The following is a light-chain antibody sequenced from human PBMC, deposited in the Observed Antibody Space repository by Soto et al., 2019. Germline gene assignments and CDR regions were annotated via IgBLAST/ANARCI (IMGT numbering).Light chain of an antibody. Sequence: VSVGEKTHLACRVCQSVSLSLAWYQQKPGQAPRLLIYGSSTRATGVPARFSGSGSGADFTLTISNLQSEDFAIYYCQQYTTFPPIPFCQGTRLEIK. CDR2: GSS. J-gene: IGKJ5*01. CDR3: QQYTTFPPIP. V-gene: IGKV3-15*01. CDR1: QSVSLS.